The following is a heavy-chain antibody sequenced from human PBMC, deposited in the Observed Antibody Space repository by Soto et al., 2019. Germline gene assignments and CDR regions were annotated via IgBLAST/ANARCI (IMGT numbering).Heavy chain of an antibody. J-gene: IGHJ5*02. CDR1: GAPISSSSCY. Sequence: SETLSLTCTVYGAPISSSSCYWGWIRQPPGKGLEWIGSIYYSGSTNYNPSLKSRVTISVDTSKNQFSLKLNSVTAADTAIYYCARHFDYYDSSGYYRWFDPWGQGTLVTVSS. V-gene: IGHV4-39*01. CDR2: IYYSGST. D-gene: IGHD3-22*01. CDR3: ARHFDYYDSSGYYRWFDP.